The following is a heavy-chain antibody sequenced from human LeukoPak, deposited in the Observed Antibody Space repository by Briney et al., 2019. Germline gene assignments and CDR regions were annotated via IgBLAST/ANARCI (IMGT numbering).Heavy chain of an antibody. CDR1: GDSVSSNSAA. CDR3: ARDRGIAVAAGGYWYFDL. V-gene: IGHV6-1*01. D-gene: IGHD6-19*01. Sequence: QTLSLTCAISGDSVSSNSAAWNWIRQSPSRGLEWLGRTYYRSKWYNDYAVSVKSRITINPDTSKNQFSLQLNSVTPEDTAVYYCARDRGIAVAAGGYWYFDLWGRGTLVTVSS. J-gene: IGHJ2*01. CDR2: TYYRSKWYN.